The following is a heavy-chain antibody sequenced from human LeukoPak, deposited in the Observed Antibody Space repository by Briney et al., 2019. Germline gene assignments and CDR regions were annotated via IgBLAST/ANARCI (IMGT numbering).Heavy chain of an antibody. CDR3: ARQSLQGSAYFPFDQ. Sequence: KASETLSLTCTVSGGSISSYYWNWIRQPPGKGLDWIGYIFYSGSTNYNPSLKSRVTISVDTSKNQFSLKLSSVTAADTAVYYCARQSLQGSAYFPFDQWGQGTLVTVPS. CDR1: GGSISSYY. D-gene: IGHD3-22*01. CDR2: IFYSGST. V-gene: IGHV4-59*08. J-gene: IGHJ4*02.